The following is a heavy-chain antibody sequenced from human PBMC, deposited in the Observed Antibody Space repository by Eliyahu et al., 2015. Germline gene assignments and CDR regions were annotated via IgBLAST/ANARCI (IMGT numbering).Heavy chain of an antibody. V-gene: IGHV4-39*01. J-gene: IGHJ4*02. CDR3: ARKKSGTMSEY. CDR1: GDSISDDDYY. D-gene: IGHD1-7*01. Sequence: QESGPGLVKPWETLSLTCTVSGDSISDDDYYWAWIRQPPGKELEWIGPVYYSGDAYYNPSLRSRVTIXVATSKNQLSLKLSSVTAADTAVYYCARKKSGTMSEYWGPGTLVTVSS. CDR2: VYYSGDA.